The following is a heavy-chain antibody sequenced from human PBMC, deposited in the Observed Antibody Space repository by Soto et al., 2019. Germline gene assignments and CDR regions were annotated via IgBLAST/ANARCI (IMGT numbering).Heavy chain of an antibody. CDR3: ARGRGLYNSVRSQLDT. Sequence: QVQLVQSGAEVKKPGSSVRVSCKTSGDSFSKYTVNWVRQAPRQGLEWMGGFIPRFGTTNFAPTLQGRVTITAEQSMNTVYMELSILRSEDTALDYSARGRGLYNSVRSQLDTCDQGTLFTVTS. V-gene: IGHV1-69*01. J-gene: IGHJ5*02. D-gene: IGHD6-19*01. CDR2: FIPRFGTT. CDR1: GDSFSKYT.